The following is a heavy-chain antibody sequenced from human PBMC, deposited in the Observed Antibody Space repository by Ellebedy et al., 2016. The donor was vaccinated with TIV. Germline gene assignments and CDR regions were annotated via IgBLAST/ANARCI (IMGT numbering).Heavy chain of an antibody. Sequence: GESLKISCEASGFSVSSNYTTWVRQAPGKGLEWVSVIYSANKTHYADSVKGRFTISRDNFKNTIYLQMHRVRAEDTALYYCVRERMPMPTWGQGTLVTVSS. CDR1: GFSVSSNY. CDR3: VRERMPMPT. CDR2: IYSANKT. D-gene: IGHD2-2*01. J-gene: IGHJ4*02. V-gene: IGHV3-66*01.